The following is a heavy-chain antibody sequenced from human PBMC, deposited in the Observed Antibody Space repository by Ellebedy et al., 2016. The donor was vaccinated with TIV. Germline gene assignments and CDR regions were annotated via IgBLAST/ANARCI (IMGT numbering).Heavy chain of an antibody. D-gene: IGHD6-19*01. Sequence: GGSLRLXXVASASTFNNYAFSWVRQAPGKGLEWVSAISGPDMRTWYADSVKGRFTITRDNSKNTVYLQMDSLRAEDTAIYYGARYNGWLGFDYWGQGTPVTVSS. V-gene: IGHV3-23*01. CDR1: ASTFNNYA. J-gene: IGHJ4*02. CDR2: ISGPDMRT. CDR3: ARYNGWLGFDY.